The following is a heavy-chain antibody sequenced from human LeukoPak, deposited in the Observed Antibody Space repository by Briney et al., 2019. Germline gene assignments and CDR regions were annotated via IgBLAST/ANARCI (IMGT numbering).Heavy chain of an antibody. J-gene: IGHJ4*02. Sequence: ASVKVSCKASGGTFSSYAISWVRQAPGQGLEWMGWISTYNGNTDYAQKLQGRVTMTTDTSTNTAYMELSSLRSEDTAVYYCARVKDSSSSYDYWGQGTLVTVSS. V-gene: IGHV1-18*01. CDR1: GGTFSSYA. CDR3: ARVKDSSSSYDY. CDR2: ISTYNGNT. D-gene: IGHD6-6*01.